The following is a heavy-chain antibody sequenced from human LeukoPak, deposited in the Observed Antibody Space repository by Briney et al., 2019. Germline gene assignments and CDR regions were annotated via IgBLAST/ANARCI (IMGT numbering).Heavy chain of an antibody. D-gene: IGHD1-26*01. CDR3: ARDSGSYSC. J-gene: IGHJ4*02. V-gene: IGHV1-46*01. CDR1: GYTFTSYY. Sequence: DSVKVSCKASGYTFTSYYMHCVRQAPGQGREWMGIINPSGGSTSYAQNFQGRVTMTRDTSTSTGYMELSSLRSEDTAVYYCARDSGSYSCWGQGTLVTVSS. CDR2: INPSGGST.